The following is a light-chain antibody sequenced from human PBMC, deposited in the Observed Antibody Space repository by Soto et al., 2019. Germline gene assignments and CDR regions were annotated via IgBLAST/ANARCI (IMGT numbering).Light chain of an antibody. V-gene: IGKV3D-15*01. CDR1: QSVSSN. Sequence: EIVMTQAAATLSVSPGERATLSFRASQSVSSNLAWYRQKPGQAPRLLIYGASSRATGIPDRFSGSGSGTDFTLTIRRLEPEDFAVYHCQQRNVWPPVTFGQGTRLEIK. J-gene: IGKJ5*01. CDR3: QQRNVWPPVT. CDR2: GAS.